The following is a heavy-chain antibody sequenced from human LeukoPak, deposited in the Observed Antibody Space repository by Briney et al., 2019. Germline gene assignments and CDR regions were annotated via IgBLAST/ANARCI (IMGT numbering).Heavy chain of an antibody. CDR1: GGTFSSYA. CDR2: IIPIFGIA. D-gene: IGHD6-19*01. V-gene: IGHV1-69*04. J-gene: IGHJ4*02. Sequence: SVKVSCMASGGTFSSYAISWVRQAPGQGLEWMGRIIPIFGIANYAQKFQDRVTITADKSTSTAYMELSSLRSEDTAVYYCAREEEKVVAGAHFDYWGQGTLVTVSS. CDR3: AREEEKVVAGAHFDY.